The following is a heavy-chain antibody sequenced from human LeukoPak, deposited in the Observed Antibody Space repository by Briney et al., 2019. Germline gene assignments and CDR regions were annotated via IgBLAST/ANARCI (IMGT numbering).Heavy chain of an antibody. Sequence: GGSLRLSCAASGFTFSDYYMNWIRQAPGKGLEWLSYISSSGTTIYYADSVKGGFTISRDNAKNSLYLQMNSLRAEDTAVYYCARSSYGQTRDFDYWGQGTLVTVSS. D-gene: IGHD5-18*01. V-gene: IGHV3-11*01. CDR1: GFTFSDYY. CDR2: ISSSGTTI. J-gene: IGHJ4*02. CDR3: ARSSYGQTRDFDY.